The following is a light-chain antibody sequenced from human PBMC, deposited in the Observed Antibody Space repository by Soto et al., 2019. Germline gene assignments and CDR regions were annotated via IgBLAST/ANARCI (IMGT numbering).Light chain of an antibody. CDR2: EVN. CDR1: SSDVGSYNL. V-gene: IGLV2-23*02. CDR3: CSFARSRIL. Sequence: QSALTQPASVSGSPGQSVTTSCTGTSSDVGSYNLVSWYQQHPGKAPQLMIYEVNERPAGVSNRFSGSKSGNTASLTISGLQAEDEADYYCCSFARSRILFGTGTKVTVL. J-gene: IGLJ1*01.